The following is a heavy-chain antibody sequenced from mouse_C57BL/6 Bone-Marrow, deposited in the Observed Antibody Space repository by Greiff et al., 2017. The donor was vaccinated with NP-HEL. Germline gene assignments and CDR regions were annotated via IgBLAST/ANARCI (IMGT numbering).Heavy chain of an antibody. Sequence: VQLQQSGPGLVKPSQLLFLTCSITGFPITSGYYWIWIRQSPGKPLEWMGYITHSGETFYNPSLQSPISITRETSKNQFFLQLNSVTTEDTAMYYCAGDYDGYWYFDVWGTGTTVTVSS. D-gene: IGHD2-3*01. V-gene: IGHV12-3*01. CDR3: AGDYDGYWYFDV. J-gene: IGHJ1*03. CDR2: ITHSGET. CDR1: GFPITSGYY.